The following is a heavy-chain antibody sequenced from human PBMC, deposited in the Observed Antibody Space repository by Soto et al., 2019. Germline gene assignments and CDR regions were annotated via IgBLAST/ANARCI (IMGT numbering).Heavy chain of an antibody. CDR2: ISAYNGNT. CDR3: AREVDSSGWYGHNFLDY. D-gene: IGHD6-19*01. J-gene: IGHJ4*02. CDR1: GYTFTSYG. Sequence: ASVKVSCKASGYTFTSYGISWVRQAPGQGLEWMGWISAYNGNTNYAQKLQGRVTMTTDTSTSTAYMELRSLRSDDTAVYYCAREVDSSGWYGHNFLDYWGQGSLVIGSS. V-gene: IGHV1-18*01.